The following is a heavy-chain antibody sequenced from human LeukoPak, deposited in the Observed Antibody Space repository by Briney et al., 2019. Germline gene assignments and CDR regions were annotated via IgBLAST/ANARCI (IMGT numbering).Heavy chain of an antibody. CDR1: GYALTTYG. V-gene: IGHV1-18*04. CDR3: ASEKVWGDSYRAGPSYGMDV. D-gene: IGHD5-18*01. J-gene: IGHJ6*04. Sequence: ASVKASCKASGYALTTYGITTVPQAPGPGRGCMGWFSAYNGITTSAKNPQGRVTMTTDTSTSPAYMELRSLRSDDTAVYYCASEKVWGDSYRAGPSYGMDVWGKGTTVTVSS. CDR2: FSAYNGIT.